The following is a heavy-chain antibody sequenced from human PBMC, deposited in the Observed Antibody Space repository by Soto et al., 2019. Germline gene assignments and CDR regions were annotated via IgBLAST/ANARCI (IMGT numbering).Heavy chain of an antibody. V-gene: IGHV4-39*01. CDR3: ARRRGETGSYYYYYYMDV. CDR2: IYYSGST. Sequence: SETLSLTCTVSGASISSSSYYWGWIRQPPGKGLEWIGSIYYSGSTYYNPSLKSRVTISVDTSKNQFSLKLSSVTAADTAVYYCARRRGETGSYYYYYYMDVWGKGTTVTVSS. CDR1: GASISSSSYY. D-gene: IGHD3-16*01. J-gene: IGHJ6*03.